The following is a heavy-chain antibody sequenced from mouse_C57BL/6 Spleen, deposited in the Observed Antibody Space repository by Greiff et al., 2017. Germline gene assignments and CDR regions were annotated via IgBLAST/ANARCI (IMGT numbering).Heavy chain of an antibody. D-gene: IGHD4-1*01. CDR2: INPSSGYT. V-gene: IGHV1-4*01. CDR3: ARSTPNWSWFAY. J-gene: IGHJ3*01. Sequence: VQLQQSGAELARPGASVKMSCKASGYTFTSYTMHWVKQRPGQGLEWIGYINPSSGYTKYNQKFKDKATLTADKSSSTAYMQLRSLTSEDSAGYYCARSTPNWSWFAYWGQGTLVTVSA. CDR1: GYTFTSYT.